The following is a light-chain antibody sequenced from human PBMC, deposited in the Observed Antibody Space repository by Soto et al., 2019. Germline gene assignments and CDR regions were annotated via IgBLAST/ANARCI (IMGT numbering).Light chain of an antibody. J-gene: IGLJ2*01. CDR1: SSNIWAGFD. CDR3: QSFDTSLGRSV. V-gene: IGLV1-40*01. Sequence: QSVLTQPPSVSGAPGQRVTIPCTGTSSNIWAGFDVHWYQQLPGTAPKLLIYGNNHRPSGVPDRFFGSKSGTSASLAITGLQAEDEADYSCQSFDTSLGRSVFGGGTKLTVL. CDR2: GNN.